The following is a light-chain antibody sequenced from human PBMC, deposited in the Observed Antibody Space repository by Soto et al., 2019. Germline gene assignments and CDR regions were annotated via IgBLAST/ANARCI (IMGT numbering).Light chain of an antibody. Sequence: EIVLTQSPATLSLSPGERATLSCRASQRVSSYLAWYQQKPGQAPRLLIYDASNRATGIPARFRGSGSGTDFTLTISSLEPEGFAVYDCQQRKTFGQGTKVEIK. CDR3: QQRKT. V-gene: IGKV3-11*01. J-gene: IGKJ1*01. CDR1: QRVSSY. CDR2: DAS.